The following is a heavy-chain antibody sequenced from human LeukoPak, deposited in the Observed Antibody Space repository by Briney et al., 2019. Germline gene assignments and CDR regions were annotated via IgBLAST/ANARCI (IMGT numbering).Heavy chain of an antibody. D-gene: IGHD7-27*01. CDR3: AKDLRGDHGSLDY. J-gene: IGHJ4*02. Sequence: GGSLRLSCAASGFTFSSYGMHWVRQAPGKGLEWVAVISYDGSNKYYADSVKGRFTISRDNSKNTLYLQMNSLRAEDTAVYYCAKDLRGDHGSLDYWGQGTLVTVSS. CDR2: ISYDGSNK. V-gene: IGHV3-30*18. CDR1: GFTFSSYG.